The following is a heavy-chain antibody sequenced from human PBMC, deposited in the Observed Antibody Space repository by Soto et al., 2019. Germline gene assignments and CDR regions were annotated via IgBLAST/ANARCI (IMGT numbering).Heavy chain of an antibody. CDR2: INHSGST. D-gene: IGHD4-17*01. CDR1: GGSFSGYY. J-gene: IGHJ6*02. Sequence: SETLSLTCAVYGGSFSGYYWSWIRQPPGKGLEWIGEINHSGSTNYNPSLKSRVTISVDTSKNQSSLKLSSVTAADTAVYYCARTTVTTVYYYYGMDVWGQGTTVTVSS. CDR3: ARTTVTTVYYYYGMDV. V-gene: IGHV4-34*01.